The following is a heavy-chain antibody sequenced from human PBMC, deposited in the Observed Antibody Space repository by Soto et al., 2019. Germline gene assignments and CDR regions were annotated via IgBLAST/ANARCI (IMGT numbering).Heavy chain of an antibody. D-gene: IGHD5-12*01. CDR3: ARECVDTVTSITIPFDY. CDR2: ISSSASYM. CDR1: GFTFSRCD. J-gene: IGHJ4*02. V-gene: IGHV3-21*02. Sequence: EVQLLQSGGGLVKPGGSLRISCATSGFTFSRCDMNWVRQAPGKGLEWVSFISSSASYMYYAESVKGRFTISRDNSKKSLYLQMNSLRADDTAVYYCARECVDTVTSITIPFDYWGQGALVTVSS.